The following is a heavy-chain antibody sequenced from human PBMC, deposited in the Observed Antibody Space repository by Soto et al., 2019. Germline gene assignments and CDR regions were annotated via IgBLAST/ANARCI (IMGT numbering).Heavy chain of an antibody. Sequence: PGGSLRLSCAASGFTFSSYAMHWVRQAPGKGLEWVAVISYDGSNKYYADSVKGRFTISRDNSKNTLYLQMNSLRAEDTAVYYCARDHPEEYYDFWSGCKKNYYYYYGMDVWGQGTTVTVSS. D-gene: IGHD3-3*01. J-gene: IGHJ6*02. CDR2: ISYDGSNK. CDR1: GFTFSSYA. CDR3: ARDHPEEYYDFWSGCKKNYYYYYGMDV. V-gene: IGHV3-30-3*01.